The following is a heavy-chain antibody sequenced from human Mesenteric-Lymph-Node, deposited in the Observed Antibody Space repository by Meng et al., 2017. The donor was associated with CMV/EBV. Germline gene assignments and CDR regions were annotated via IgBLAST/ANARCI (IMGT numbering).Heavy chain of an antibody. J-gene: IGHJ4*02. CDR3: ANVDRGSCGSVRCYYFDS. CDR1: TFSSYA. CDR2: IRGNEDVT. V-gene: IGHV3-23*02. Sequence: TFSSYAMSRGRQALGRGLEGGAGIRGNEDVTFKRKSMRDGCTMSRDKSKNTQYRQMNSLRAEDTAIQQCANVDRGSCGSVRCYYFDSWGQGTLVTVSS. D-gene: IGHD2-15*01.